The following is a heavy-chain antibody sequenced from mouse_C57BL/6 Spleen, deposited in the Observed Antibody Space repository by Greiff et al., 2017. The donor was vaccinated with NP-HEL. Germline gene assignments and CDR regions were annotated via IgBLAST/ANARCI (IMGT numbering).Heavy chain of an antibody. CDR1: GYTFTSYG. D-gene: IGHD2-4*01. CDR2: IYPRSGNT. J-gene: IGHJ2*01. Sequence: QVQLKESGAELARPGASVKLSCKASGYTFTSYGISWVKQRTGQGLEWIGEIYPRSGNTYYNEKFKGKATLTADKSSSTAYMELRSLTSEDSAVYFCAREHDYDLHYFDYWGQGTTLTVSS. CDR3: AREHDYDLHYFDY. V-gene: IGHV1-81*01.